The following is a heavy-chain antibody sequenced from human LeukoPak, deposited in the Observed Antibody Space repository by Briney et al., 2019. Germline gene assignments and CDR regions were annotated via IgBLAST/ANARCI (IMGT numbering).Heavy chain of an antibody. CDR2: IYQSGST. Sequence: PSETLSLTCTVSGYSIRNGYNWGWIRLSPGKGLEWLGSIYQSGSTYDNPSLKSRVTISVDTSKNQFSLKLSSVTAADTAVYYCARRGIAVAGTLRSIDYWGQGTLVTVSS. D-gene: IGHD6-19*01. CDR3: ARRGIAVAGTLRSIDY. V-gene: IGHV4-38-2*02. J-gene: IGHJ4*02. CDR1: GYSIRNGYN.